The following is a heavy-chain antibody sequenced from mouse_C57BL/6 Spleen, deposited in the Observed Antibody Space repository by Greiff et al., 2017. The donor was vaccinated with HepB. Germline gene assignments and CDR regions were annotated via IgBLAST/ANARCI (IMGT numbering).Heavy chain of an antibody. V-gene: IGHV1-69*01. CDR1: GYTFTSYW. CDR2: IDPSDSYT. CDR3: AREPDMDY. Sequence: HVQLQQPGAELVMPGASVKLSCKASGYTFTSYWMHWVKQRPGQGLEWIGEIDPSDSYTNYNQKFKGKSTLTVDKSSSTAYMQLSSLTSEDSAVYYCAREPDMDYWGQGTSVTVSS. J-gene: IGHJ4*01.